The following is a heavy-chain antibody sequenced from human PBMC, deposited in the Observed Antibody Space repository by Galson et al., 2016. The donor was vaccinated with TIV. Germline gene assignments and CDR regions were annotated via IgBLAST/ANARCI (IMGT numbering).Heavy chain of an antibody. J-gene: IGHJ4*02. D-gene: IGHD3-22*01. CDR2: IIPLFGIV. CDR1: GGIFIGYG. CDR3: VRSGTYYYDSSGDN. Sequence: SVKVSCKASGGIFIGYGISWVRQAPGQGLEWMGRIIPLFGIVSYAQRFQGRVAIIADKSTGTTYMELSSPRSEDTAVYYCVRSGTYYYDSSGDNWGQGTLVTVSS. V-gene: IGHV1-69*04.